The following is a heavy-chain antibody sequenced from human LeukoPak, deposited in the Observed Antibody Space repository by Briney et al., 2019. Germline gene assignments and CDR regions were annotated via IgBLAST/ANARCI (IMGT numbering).Heavy chain of an antibody. CDR3: ARGGSSIDVDTAMATFDY. CDR2: INPSGGST. CDR1: GYTFTSYY. J-gene: IGHJ4*02. D-gene: IGHD5-18*01. V-gene: IGHV1-46*01. Sequence: ASVKVSRKASGYTFTSYYMHWVRQAPGQGLEWMGIINPSGGSTSYAQKFQGRVTMTRDMSTSTVYMELSSLRSEDTAVYYCARGGSSIDVDTAMATFDYWGQGTLVTVSS.